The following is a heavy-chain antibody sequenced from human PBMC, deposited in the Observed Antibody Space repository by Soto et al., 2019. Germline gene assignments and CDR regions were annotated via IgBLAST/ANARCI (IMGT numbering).Heavy chain of an antibody. V-gene: IGHV3-23*01. D-gene: IGHD6-13*01. J-gene: IGHJ5*02. CDR1: GFTFISYG. CDR2: ITTTGRNT. CDR3: ARGAAAAGTDWFDA. Sequence: EMQLLESGGGLVQPGGSPRLSCAASGFTFISYGMTWVRQAPGKGLEWVSGITTTGRNTYYEESVKGRFTISRDNSQNVMYLQMNSLRAEDTAVYYCARGAAAAGTDWFDAWGQGTLVIVSS.